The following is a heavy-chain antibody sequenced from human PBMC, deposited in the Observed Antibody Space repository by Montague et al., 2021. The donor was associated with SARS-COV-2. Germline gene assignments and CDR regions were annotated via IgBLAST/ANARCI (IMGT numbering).Heavy chain of an antibody. J-gene: IGHJ3*02. V-gene: IGHV3-48*03. CDR3: TRDYRSIVGDGLDI. Sequence: SLRLSCAASGFTFSNYDMNWVRQAPGKGPEWISYISTSAYTTSYAGSVKGQFTISRDNGKNSLYLQMNSLRVEDTAVYHCTRDYRSIVGDGLDIWGQGTKVTVSS. CDR2: ISTSAYTT. CDR1: GFTFSNYD. D-gene: IGHD3-16*02.